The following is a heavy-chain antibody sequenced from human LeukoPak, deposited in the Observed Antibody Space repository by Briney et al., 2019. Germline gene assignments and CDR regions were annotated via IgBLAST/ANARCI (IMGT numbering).Heavy chain of an antibody. CDR1: GFTFSSYW. D-gene: IGHD6-25*01. J-gene: IGHJ4*02. Sequence: GGSLRLSCAASGFTFSSYWMSWVRQAPGKGLEGVAKIKQDGREKYYVDSVKGRFTISRENAKNSLYLQMNSLRAEDTAVYYCARVDLAAWFDYWGQGTLVTVSS. CDR2: IKQDGREK. V-gene: IGHV3-7*04. CDR3: ARVDLAAWFDY.